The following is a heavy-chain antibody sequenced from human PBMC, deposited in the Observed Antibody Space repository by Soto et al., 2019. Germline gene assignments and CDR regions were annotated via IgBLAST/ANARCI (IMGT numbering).Heavy chain of an antibody. CDR2: ISANNGNT. CDR3: AREETYCSGGSCYFFNAFDI. CDR1: GYTFTSYY. J-gene: IGHJ3*02. Sequence: ASVKVCCKASGYTFTSYYRHWVRQAPGQGLEWMGWISANNGNTSYAQKLQGRVTMTTDTSTSTAYMELRSLRSDDTAVYYCAREETYCSGGSCYFFNAFDIWGQGTMVTVSS. D-gene: IGHD2-15*01. V-gene: IGHV1-18*04.